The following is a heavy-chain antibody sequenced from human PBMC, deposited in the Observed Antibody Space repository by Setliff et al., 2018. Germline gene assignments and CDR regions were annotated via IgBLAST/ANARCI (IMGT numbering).Heavy chain of an antibody. Sequence: ASVKVSCKPSGFVFITYAITWVRQAPGQGLEWMGIINPSGGLTKYAQKFQDRVTITRDTSISTAYMELSSLRSDDTAVYYCARVPQEALYYYDRGNYFDYWGQGTLVTVSS. CDR1: GFVFITYA. J-gene: IGHJ4*02. CDR3: ARVPQEALYYYDRGNYFDY. D-gene: IGHD3-22*01. CDR2: INPSGGLT. V-gene: IGHV1-46*01.